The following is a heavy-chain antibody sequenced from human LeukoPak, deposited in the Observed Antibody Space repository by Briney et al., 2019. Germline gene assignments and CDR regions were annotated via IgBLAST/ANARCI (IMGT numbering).Heavy chain of an antibody. V-gene: IGHV4-34*01. CDR1: GGSFSGYY. D-gene: IGHD1-26*01. CDR2: INHSGST. J-gene: IGHJ4*02. CDR3: ARGGVGATPLDY. Sequence: SETLSLTCDVYGGSFSGYYWSWIRQPPGKGLEWIGEINHSGSTNYNPSLKSRVTISVDTSKNQFSLKLSSVTAADTAVYYCARGGVGATPLDYWDQGTLVTVSS.